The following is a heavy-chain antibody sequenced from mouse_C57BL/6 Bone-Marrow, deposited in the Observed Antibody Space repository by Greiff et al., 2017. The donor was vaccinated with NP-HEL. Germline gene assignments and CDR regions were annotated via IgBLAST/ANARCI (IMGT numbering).Heavy chain of an antibody. V-gene: IGHV5-16*01. D-gene: IGHD1-1*01. CDR3: ARDSDYYGSSLYWYFDV. CDR2: INYDGSST. Sequence: EVQLVESEGGLVQPGSSMKLSCTASGFTFSDYYMAWVRQVPEKGLEWVANINYDGSSTYYLDSLKSRFIISRDNAKNILYLQMSSLKSEDTATYYCARDSDYYGSSLYWYFDVWGTGTTVTVSS. CDR1: GFTFSDYY. J-gene: IGHJ1*03.